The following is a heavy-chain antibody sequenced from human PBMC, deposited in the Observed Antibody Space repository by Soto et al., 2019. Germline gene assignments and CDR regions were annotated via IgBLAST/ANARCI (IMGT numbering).Heavy chain of an antibody. Sequence: SETLSLTCTVSGGSISSYYWSWIRQPPGKGLEWIGYIYYSGSTNYNPSLKSRVTISVDTSKNQFSLKLSSVTAADTAVYYCARHRNYDILTGYLYYFDYWGQGTLVTVSS. CDR3: ARHRNYDILTGYLYYFDY. J-gene: IGHJ4*02. CDR1: GGSISSYY. V-gene: IGHV4-59*08. D-gene: IGHD3-9*01. CDR2: IYYSGST.